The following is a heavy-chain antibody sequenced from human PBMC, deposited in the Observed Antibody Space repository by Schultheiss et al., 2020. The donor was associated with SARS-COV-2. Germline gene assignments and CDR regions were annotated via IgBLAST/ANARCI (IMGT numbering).Heavy chain of an antibody. V-gene: IGHV4-4*07. CDR3: ARATNPYYYDSSGYRVDY. J-gene: IGHJ4*02. D-gene: IGHD3-22*01. CDR1: GGSISSYY. CDR2: INTSGNT. Sequence: SETLSLTCTVSGGSISSYYWSWIRQPAGKGLEWIGRINTSGNTNYNPSLKSRVTMSVDTSKNQFSLKLSSVTAADTAVYYCARATNPYYYDSSGYRVDYWGQGTLVTVSS.